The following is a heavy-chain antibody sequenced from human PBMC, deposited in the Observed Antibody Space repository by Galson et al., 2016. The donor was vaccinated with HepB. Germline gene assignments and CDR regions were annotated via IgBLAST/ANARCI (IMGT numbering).Heavy chain of an antibody. CDR3: ARVIGGTLDALDT. V-gene: IGHV3-30*03. CDR2: ISYDGGSN. D-gene: IGHD2-21*01. Sequence: SLRLSCAASGFRFSYYGMHWVRQAPGKGLKWVAVISYDGGSNYYADSVKGRFTISRDNSKNTLYLQMNSLRVEDSAVYYCARVIGGTLDALDTWGQGTMVTVSS. CDR1: GFRFSYYG. J-gene: IGHJ3*02.